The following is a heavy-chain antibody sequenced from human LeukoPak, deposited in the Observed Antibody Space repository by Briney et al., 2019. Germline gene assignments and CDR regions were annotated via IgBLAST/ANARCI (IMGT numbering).Heavy chain of an antibody. Sequence: PGRSLRLSCEASGFTFSSYGMHWVRQAPGKGLEWVAVIWYDGSNKYYADSVKGRFTISRDNSKNTLYLQMNSLRAEDTAVYYCARDILGAGYYYGMDVWGQGTTVTVSS. J-gene: IGHJ6*02. V-gene: IGHV3-33*01. CDR2: IWYDGSNK. D-gene: IGHD3-16*01. CDR1: GFTFSSYG. CDR3: ARDILGAGYYYGMDV.